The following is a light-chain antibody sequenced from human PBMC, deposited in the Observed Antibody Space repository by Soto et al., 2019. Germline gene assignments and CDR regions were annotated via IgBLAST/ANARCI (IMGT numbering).Light chain of an antibody. Sequence: DIQMTQSPSSLSASVGDRVTITCRASQSISSYLNWYQQKPGKAPKLLIYAASSLQSGVPSRFSGSGSGTDFTLTISSLQPEDFATYYCQQSYSTLFFGQGTRLEI. CDR2: AAS. V-gene: IGKV1-39*01. CDR1: QSISSY. CDR3: QQSYSTLF. J-gene: IGKJ5*01.